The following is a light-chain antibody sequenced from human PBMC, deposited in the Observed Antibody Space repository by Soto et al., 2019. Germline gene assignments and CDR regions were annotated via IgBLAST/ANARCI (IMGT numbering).Light chain of an antibody. CDR1: SSDVGGYNY. Sequence: QSALTQPPSASGSPGQSVTISCTGTSSDVGGYNYVSWYQHHPGKAPKLMIYEVSQRPSGVPDRFSGSKSGNTASLTVSGLQAEDEADYYCSSYAGSNNPFVFGTGTKVTVL. CDR3: SSYAGSNNPFV. V-gene: IGLV2-8*01. CDR2: EVS. J-gene: IGLJ1*01.